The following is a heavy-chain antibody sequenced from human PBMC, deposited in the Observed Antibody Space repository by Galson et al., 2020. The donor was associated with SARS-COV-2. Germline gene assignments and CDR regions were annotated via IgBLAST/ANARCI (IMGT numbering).Heavy chain of an antibody. CDR3: ARNRYVQNYYYYYGMDV. CDR1: GGSISSGGYY. D-gene: IGHD5-12*01. Sequence: ASETLSLTCTVSGGSISSGGYYWSWIRQHPGKGLEWIGYIYYSGSTYYNPSLKSRVTISVNTSKNQFSLKLSSVTAADTAVYYCARNRYVQNYYYYYGMDVWGQGTTVTVSS. CDR2: IYYSGST. J-gene: IGHJ6*02. V-gene: IGHV4-31*03.